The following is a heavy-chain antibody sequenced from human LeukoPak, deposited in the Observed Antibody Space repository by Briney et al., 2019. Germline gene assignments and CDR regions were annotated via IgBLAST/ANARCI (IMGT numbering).Heavy chain of an antibody. CDR2: ITATGGST. D-gene: IGHD4-17*01. Sequence: PGGSLRLSCADSGLIFNGYAVNWVRQAPGKGLEWVSSITATGGSTYYADSVKGRFSISRDNTDNTLHLQMSGLRAEDTAVYYCARDSSGDYGDYGLDYWGQGTLVTVSS. J-gene: IGHJ4*02. V-gene: IGHV3-23*01. CDR3: ARDSSGDYGDYGLDY. CDR1: GLIFNGYA.